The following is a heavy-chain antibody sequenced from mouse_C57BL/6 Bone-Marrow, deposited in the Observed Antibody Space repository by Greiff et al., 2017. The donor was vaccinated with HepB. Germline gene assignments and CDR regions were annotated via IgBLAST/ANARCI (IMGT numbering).Heavy chain of an antibody. D-gene: IGHD2-2*01. Sequence: QVQLQQSGAELARPGASVKLSCKASGYTFTSYGISWVKQRTGQGLEWIGEIYPRSGNTYYNEKFKGKATLTADKSSSTAYMELRSLTSEDSAVYFCARSGATMVTTGAMDYWGQGTSVTVSS. J-gene: IGHJ4*01. V-gene: IGHV1-81*01. CDR2: IYPRSGNT. CDR1: GYTFTSYG. CDR3: ARSGATMVTTGAMDY.